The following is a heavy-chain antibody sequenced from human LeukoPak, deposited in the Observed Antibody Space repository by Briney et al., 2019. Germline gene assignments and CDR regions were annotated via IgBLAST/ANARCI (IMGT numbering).Heavy chain of an antibody. J-gene: IGHJ4*02. CDR3: ARRNYGSGTYDY. CDR2: MYYSGNT. Sequence: PSETPSLTCTVSGGSISSYYWSWIRQPPGKGLEWIGHMYYSGNTDYNPSLKSRVTISIDTSKNQFSLKLSSVTAADTAVYYCARRNYGSGTYDYWGQGTLVTVSS. CDR1: GGSISSYY. D-gene: IGHD3-10*01. V-gene: IGHV4-59*08.